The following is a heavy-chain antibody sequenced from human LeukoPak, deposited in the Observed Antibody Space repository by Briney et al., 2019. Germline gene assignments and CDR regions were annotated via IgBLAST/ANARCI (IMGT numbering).Heavy chain of an antibody. V-gene: IGHV1-69*04. CDR3: ARDFNPVGAMDY. D-gene: IGHD1-26*01. CDR1: GYTFTSYY. Sequence: SVKVSCKASGYTFTSYYMHWVRQAPGQGLEWMGRIIPILGIANYAQKFQGRVTITADKSTSTAYMELSSLRSEDTAVYYCARDFNPVGAMDYWGQGTLVTVSS. CDR2: IIPILGIA. J-gene: IGHJ4*02.